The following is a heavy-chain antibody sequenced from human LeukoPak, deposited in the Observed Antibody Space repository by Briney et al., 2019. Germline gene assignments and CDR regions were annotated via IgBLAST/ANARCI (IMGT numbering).Heavy chain of an antibody. CDR2: ISGSGGST. CDR3: ARERGYSYGSSLDY. V-gene: IGHV3-23*01. Sequence: GGSLRLSCAASGFTFSSYAMSWVRQAPGKGLEWVSAISGSGGSTHYADSVKGRFTISRDNSKNTLYLQMNSLRAEDTAVYYCARERGYSYGSSLDYWGQGTLVTVSS. J-gene: IGHJ4*02. CDR1: GFTFSSYA. D-gene: IGHD5-18*01.